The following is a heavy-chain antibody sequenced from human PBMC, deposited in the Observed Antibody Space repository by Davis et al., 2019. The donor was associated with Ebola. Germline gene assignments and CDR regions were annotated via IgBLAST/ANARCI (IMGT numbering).Heavy chain of an antibody. V-gene: IGHV3-30*02. J-gene: IGHJ5*02. D-gene: IGHD6-19*01. CDR1: GFTFSNYA. CDR3: AKADSPNGWFLGS. Sequence: GESLKISCAASGFTFSNYAIHWVRQAPGKGLEWAALIRSDGSDKYYADSVKDRFSISRDNSRNTVYLQMNSLRPEDTAVYFCAKADSPNGWFLGSWGQGTLVTVSS. CDR2: IRSDGSDK.